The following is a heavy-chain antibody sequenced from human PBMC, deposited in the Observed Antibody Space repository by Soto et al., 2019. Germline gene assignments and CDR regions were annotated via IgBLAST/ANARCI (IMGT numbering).Heavy chain of an antibody. J-gene: IGHJ4*02. Sequence: PGASLKISCNGSGYSFTIYWIGWVRQMPGKGLEWMGIIYPGDSDTRYSPSFQGQVTISADKSISTAYLQWSSLKASDTAMYYCARLLYSGSRGHFDYWGQGTLVTVSS. D-gene: IGHD1-26*01. V-gene: IGHV5-51*01. CDR2: IYPGDSDT. CDR1: GYSFTIYW. CDR3: ARLLYSGSRGHFDY.